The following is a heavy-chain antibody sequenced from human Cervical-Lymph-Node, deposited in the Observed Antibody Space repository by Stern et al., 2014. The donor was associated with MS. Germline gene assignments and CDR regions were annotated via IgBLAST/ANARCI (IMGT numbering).Heavy chain of an antibody. CDR3: ARGAGDNWFDP. J-gene: IGHJ5*02. V-gene: IGHV1-69*01. CDR2: IIPFVGTGTV. Sequence: VQLVESGADVKKPGSSVRVSCKASGGISWLRQAPGQGLEWMGGIIPFVGTGTVNYAQNFQGRLKISADASTNPTDMELSSLRFDDTAVYYWARGAGDNWFDPWGQGTLVSVSS. CDR1: GG. D-gene: IGHD3-10*01.